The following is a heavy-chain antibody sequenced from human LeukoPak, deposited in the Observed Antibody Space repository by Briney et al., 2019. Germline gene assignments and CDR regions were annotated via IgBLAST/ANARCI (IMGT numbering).Heavy chain of an antibody. CDR3: AREGTGSYVDV. V-gene: IGHV3-74*03. D-gene: IGHD1/OR15-1a*01. J-gene: IGHJ6*03. Sequence: GGSLRLSCAASGFTFSSYWMHWVRQAPGKGLVWVSRIRTDGTITTYADSVKGRFSISRDNAKNTLYLQVNSLRVEDTAVHYCAREGTGSYVDVWGKGTTVTVSS. CDR2: IRTDGTIT. CDR1: GFTFSSYW.